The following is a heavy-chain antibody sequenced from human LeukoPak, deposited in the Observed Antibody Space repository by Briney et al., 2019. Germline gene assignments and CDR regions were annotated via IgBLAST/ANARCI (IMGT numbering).Heavy chain of an antibody. V-gene: IGHV3-30-3*01. J-gene: IGHJ4*02. CDR2: ISYDGSNK. CDR1: GFTFSSYA. Sequence: GGSLRLSCAASGFTFSSYAMHWVRQAPGKGLEWVAVISYDGSNKYYADSVKGRFTISRDNSKNTLYLQMNSLRAEDTAVYYCARGDSSGWYYFDYWGQETLVTVSS. CDR3: ARGDSSGWYYFDY. D-gene: IGHD6-19*01.